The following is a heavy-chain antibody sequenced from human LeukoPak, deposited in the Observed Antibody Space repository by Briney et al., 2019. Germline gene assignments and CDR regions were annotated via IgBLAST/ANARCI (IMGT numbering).Heavy chain of an antibody. CDR2: ITGSGAGT. CDR1: RFAFSTYA. Sequence: GGSLRLSCAASRFAFSTYAMTWVRQAPGKGLEWVSSITGSGAGTSYADSVKGRFTISRDNAKNSLYLQMNSLRAEDTALYYCAKMGNSSGWGIWGQGTMVTVSS. D-gene: IGHD6-19*01. CDR3: AKMGNSSGWGI. V-gene: IGHV3-23*01. J-gene: IGHJ3*02.